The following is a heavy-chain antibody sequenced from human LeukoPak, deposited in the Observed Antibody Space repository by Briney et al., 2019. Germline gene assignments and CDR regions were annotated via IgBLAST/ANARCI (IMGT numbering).Heavy chain of an antibody. J-gene: IGHJ6*03. D-gene: IGHD2-2*01. CDR3: ARGWYCSSTSCYPCYMDV. CDR2: IYYSGST. CDR1: GGSISSYY. V-gene: IGHV4-59*01. Sequence: SETLSLTCTVSGGSISSYYWSWIRQPPGKGLEWIGYIYYSGSTNYNPSLKSRVTISVDTSKNQFSLKLSSVTAADTAVYYRARGWYCSSTSCYPCYMDVWGKGTTVTVSS.